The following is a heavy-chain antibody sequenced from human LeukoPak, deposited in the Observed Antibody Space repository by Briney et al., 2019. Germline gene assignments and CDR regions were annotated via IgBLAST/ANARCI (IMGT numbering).Heavy chain of an antibody. V-gene: IGHV4-59*01. D-gene: IGHD1-26*01. CDR1: GGSISSYY. J-gene: IGHJ4*02. Sequence: PSETRSLTCTVSGGSISSYYWSWIRQPPGKGLEWIGYIYYSGSTNYNPSLKSRVTISVDTSKNQFSLKLSSVTAADTAVYYCAKWRSGSDYFDYWGQGTLVTVSS. CDR3: AKWRSGSDYFDY. CDR2: IYYSGST.